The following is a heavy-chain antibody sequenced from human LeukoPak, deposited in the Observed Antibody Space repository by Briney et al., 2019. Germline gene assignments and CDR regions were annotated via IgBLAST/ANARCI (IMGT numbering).Heavy chain of an antibody. V-gene: IGHV3-74*01. Sequence: GGSLRLSCAASGFTFSSYWMHWVRQAPGKGLVWVSRINTGGSSTSYADSVKGRFTISRDNAKNTLYLQMNSLRAEDTAVYYCARDKYSSGWYVYFDLWGRGTLVTVSS. CDR3: ARDKYSSGWYVYFDL. D-gene: IGHD6-19*01. CDR1: GFTFSSYW. CDR2: INTGGSST. J-gene: IGHJ2*01.